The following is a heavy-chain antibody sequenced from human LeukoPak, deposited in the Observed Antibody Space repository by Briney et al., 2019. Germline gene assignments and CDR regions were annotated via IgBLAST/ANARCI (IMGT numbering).Heavy chain of an antibody. D-gene: IGHD5-18*01. CDR2: ISWNSGSI. CDR3: AKDMGVQLWLGEGGYFDY. Sequence: GGSLRLSCAASGFTFDDYAMHWVRQAPGKGLEWVSGISWNSGSIGYADSVKGRFTISRDNAKNSLYLQMNSLRAEDTALYYCAKDMGVQLWLGEGGYFDYWGQGTLVTVSS. V-gene: IGHV3-9*01. J-gene: IGHJ4*02. CDR1: GFTFDDYA.